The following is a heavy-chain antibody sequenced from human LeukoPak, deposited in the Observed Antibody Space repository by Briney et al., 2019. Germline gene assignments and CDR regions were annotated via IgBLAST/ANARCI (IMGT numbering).Heavy chain of an antibody. CDR1: GGTFSSYT. J-gene: IGHJ4*02. D-gene: IGHD6-19*01. CDR2: IIPILGIA. V-gene: IGHV1-69*04. CDR3: ARDSSGWYYFDY. Sequence: GASVKVSCKASGGTFSSYTISWVRQVPGQGLEWMGRIIPILGIANYAQKFQGRVTITADKSTSTAYMELSSLRSEDTAVYYCARDSSGWYYFDYWGQGTLVTVSS.